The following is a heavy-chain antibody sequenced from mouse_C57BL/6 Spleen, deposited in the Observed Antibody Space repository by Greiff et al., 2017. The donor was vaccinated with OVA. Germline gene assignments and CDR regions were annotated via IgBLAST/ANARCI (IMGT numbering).Heavy chain of an antibody. Sequence: VHLVESGAELVRPGASVTLSCKASGYTFTDYEMHWVKQTPVHGLEWIGAIDPETGGTAYNQKFKGKAILTADKSSSTAYMELRSLTSEDSAVYYCTREGSGNYLYYFDYWGQGTTLTVSS. D-gene: IGHD2-1*01. CDR3: TREGSGNYLYYFDY. CDR1: GYTFTDYE. CDR2: IDPETGGT. V-gene: IGHV1-15*01. J-gene: IGHJ2*01.